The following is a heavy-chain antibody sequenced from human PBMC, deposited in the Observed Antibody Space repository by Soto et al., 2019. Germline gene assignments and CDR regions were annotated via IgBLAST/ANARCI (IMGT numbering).Heavy chain of an antibody. CDR1: GITFSTYA. D-gene: IGHD3-16*02. Sequence: EVQLLESGGGLVQPGGSLRLSCAASGITFSTYAMTWVRQAPGKGLEGVPAIRGSGGSTYYADSVRGRFTISRDNSKDTLSLQMNSLGAEDTAVYYCATLYDYIWGSYRRPPYYFDYWGQGTLVTVSS. V-gene: IGHV3-23*01. J-gene: IGHJ4*02. CDR3: ATLYDYIWGSYRRPPYYFDY. CDR2: IRGSGGST.